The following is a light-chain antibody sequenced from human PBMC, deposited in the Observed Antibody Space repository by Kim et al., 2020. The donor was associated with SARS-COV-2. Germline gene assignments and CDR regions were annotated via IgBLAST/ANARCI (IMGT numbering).Light chain of an antibody. CDR3: SSYAGSNNLVV. V-gene: IGLV2-8*01. J-gene: IGLJ2*01. CDR2: EVS. CDR1: SSDVGGYNY. Sequence: QSVTISCTGTSSDVGGYNYVSWYQQHPGKAPKLMIYEVSKLPSGVPDRFSGSKSGNTASLTVSGLQAEDEADYYCSSYAGSNNLVVFGGGTKLTVL.